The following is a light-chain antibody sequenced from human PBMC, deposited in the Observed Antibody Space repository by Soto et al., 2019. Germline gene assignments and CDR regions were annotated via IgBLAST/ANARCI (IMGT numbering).Light chain of an antibody. CDR1: QSVRSN. CDR3: QQYYHWPRT. J-gene: IGKJ1*01. CDR2: GAS. V-gene: IGKV3D-15*01. Sequence: EIVLTQSPATLSVSPGERATLSCRANQSVRSNLAWYQQKPGQAPRLLIYGASTRATGIPARFSGSGSGTDFNLTISSLQSEDFAVYYCQQYYHWPRTFGQGTKVDIK.